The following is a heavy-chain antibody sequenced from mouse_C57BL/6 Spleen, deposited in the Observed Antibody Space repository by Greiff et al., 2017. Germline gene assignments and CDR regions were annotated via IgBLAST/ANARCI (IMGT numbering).Heavy chain of an antibody. CDR3: ARGGLLLRFYFDY. Sequence: EVKLQQSGPELVKPGASVKISCKASGYTFTDYYMNWVKQSHGKSLEWLGDINPNNGGTSYNQKFKGKATFTVDKSSSTAYMELRSLTSEDSAVDYCARGGLLLRFYFDYWGQGTTLTVSS. CDR1: GYTFTDYY. D-gene: IGHD1-1*01. V-gene: IGHV1-26*01. J-gene: IGHJ2*01. CDR2: INPNNGGT.